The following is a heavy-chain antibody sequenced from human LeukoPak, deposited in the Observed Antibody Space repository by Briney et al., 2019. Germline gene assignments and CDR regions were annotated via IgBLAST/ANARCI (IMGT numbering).Heavy chain of an antibody. J-gene: IGHJ3*02. Sequence: PSETLSLTCAVYGGSFSGCYWGWIRQPPGKGLEWIGEINHSGSTNYNPSLKSRVTISVDTSKNQFSLKLSSVPAADTAVYYCAGGPRGDYDFWSGNAFDIWGQGTMVTVSS. CDR3: AGGPRGDYDFWSGNAFDI. V-gene: IGHV4-34*01. CDR1: GGSFSGCY. D-gene: IGHD3-3*01. CDR2: INHSGST.